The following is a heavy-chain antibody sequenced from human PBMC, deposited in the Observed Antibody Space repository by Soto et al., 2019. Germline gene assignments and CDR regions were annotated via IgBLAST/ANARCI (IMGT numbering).Heavy chain of an antibody. Sequence: QVQLVQSGAEVKEPGASVKVSCKASGYTFVSYGISWVRQAPGQGLEWMGWISPYNGNTNYVQKFQGRVTMTTDTPTSTVYMELRSLRSDDTAVYYFSRDAQKWLVAAFDIWGQGTMVTVSS. CDR1: GYTFVSYG. V-gene: IGHV1-18*01. CDR3: SRDAQKWLVAAFDI. CDR2: ISPYNGNT. D-gene: IGHD6-19*01. J-gene: IGHJ3*02.